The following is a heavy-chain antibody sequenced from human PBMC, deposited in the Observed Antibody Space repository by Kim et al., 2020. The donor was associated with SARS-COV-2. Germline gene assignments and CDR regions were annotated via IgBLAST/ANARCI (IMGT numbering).Heavy chain of an antibody. J-gene: IGHJ6*03. CDR3: ARSQYDFWSGYSTYYYYYYMDV. CDR2: IYYSGST. CDR1: GGSISSYY. D-gene: IGHD3-3*01. Sequence: SETLSLTCTVSGGSISSYYWSWIRQPPGKGLEWIGYIYYSGSTNYNPSLKSRVTISVDTSKNQFSLKLSSVTAADTAVYYCARSQYDFWSGYSTYYYYYYMDVWGKGTTVTVSS. V-gene: IGHV4-59*01.